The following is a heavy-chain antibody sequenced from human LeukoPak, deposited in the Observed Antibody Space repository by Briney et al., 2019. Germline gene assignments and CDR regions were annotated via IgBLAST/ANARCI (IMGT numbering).Heavy chain of an antibody. J-gene: IGHJ6*02. CDR2: INHSGST. D-gene: IGHD3-22*01. V-gene: IGHV4-34*01. Sequence: PETLSLTCAVYGGSFSGYYWSWIRQPPGKGLEWIGEINHSGSTNYNPSLKSRVTISVDTSKNQFSLKLSSVTAADTAVYYCARELYYYDSSGPWDYYGMDVWGQGTTVTVSS. CDR1: GGSFSGYY. CDR3: ARELYYYDSSGPWDYYGMDV.